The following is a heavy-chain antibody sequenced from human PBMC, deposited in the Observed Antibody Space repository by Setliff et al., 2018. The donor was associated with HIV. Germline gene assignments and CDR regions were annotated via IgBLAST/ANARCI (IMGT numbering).Heavy chain of an antibody. CDR3: TTDLGSGRFSWNNN. CDR2: ISGSGGNT. CDR1: GFTFMNYA. V-gene: IGHV3-23*01. D-gene: IGHD1-26*01. J-gene: IGHJ4*02. Sequence: GGSLRLSCAASGFTFMNYAMSWVRQAPGKGLAWVSTISGSGGNTYYADSVKGRFTISRDNSNNMLFLQMNSLRTEDTAVYYCTTDLGSGRFSWNNNWGQGTLVTVSS.